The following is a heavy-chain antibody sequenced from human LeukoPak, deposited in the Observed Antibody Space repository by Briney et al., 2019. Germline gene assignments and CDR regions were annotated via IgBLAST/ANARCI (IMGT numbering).Heavy chain of an antibody. J-gene: IGHJ3*02. CDR1: GGSISSYY. CDR3: ARAVYPNGKERSHSRPYHWAHEYSSGWSRRFASALYDAFDI. Sequence: SETLSLTCTVSGGSISSYYWSWIRQPAGKGLEWIGRIYTSGSTNYNPSLKSRVTMSVDTSKNQFSLQLNSVTPEDTAVYYCARAVYPNGKERSHSRPYHWAHEYSSGWSRRFASALYDAFDIWGQGTMVTVSS. D-gene: IGHD6-19*01. CDR2: IYTSGST. V-gene: IGHV4-4*07.